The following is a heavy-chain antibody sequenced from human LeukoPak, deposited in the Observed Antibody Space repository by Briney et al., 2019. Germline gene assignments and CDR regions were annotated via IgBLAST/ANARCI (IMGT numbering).Heavy chain of an antibody. V-gene: IGHV4-59*01. J-gene: IGHJ4*02. CDR1: GGSISSYY. CDR3: AGGDYVGRFDY. Sequence: SSETLSLTCTVSGGSISSYYWSWIRQPPGKGLEWIGYIYYSGSTNYNPSLKSRVTISVDTSKNQFSLKLSSVTAADTAVYYCAGGDYVGRFDYWGQGTLVTVSS. CDR2: IYYSGST. D-gene: IGHD4-17*01.